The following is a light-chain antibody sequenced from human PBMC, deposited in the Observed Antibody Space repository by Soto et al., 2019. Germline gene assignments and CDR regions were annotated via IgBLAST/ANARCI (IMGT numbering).Light chain of an antibody. V-gene: IGLV2-8*01. J-gene: IGLJ2*01. CDR2: EVS. Sequence: QSVLTQPPSASGSPGQSVTISCTGTNSDVGGYNYVSWYQQHPGEAPKLMIYEVSKRPSGVPDRFSGSKSGNTASLTVSGLQAEDEADYYCTSYAGSTVVFGGGTKVTVL. CDR1: NSDVGGYNY. CDR3: TSYAGSTVV.